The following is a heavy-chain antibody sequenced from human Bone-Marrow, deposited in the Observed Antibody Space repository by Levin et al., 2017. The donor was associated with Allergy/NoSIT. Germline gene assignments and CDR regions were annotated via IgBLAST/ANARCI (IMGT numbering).Heavy chain of an antibody. J-gene: IGHJ3*02. CDR2: IYHSGST. D-gene: IGHD3-10*01. CDR3: ARGHRYYYGSGSYYNDAFDI. V-gene: IGHV4-4*02. Sequence: SCAVSGGSISSSNWWSWVRQPPGKGLEWIGEIYHSGSTNYNPSLKSRVTISVDKSKNQFSLKLSSVTAADTAVYYCARGHRYYYGSGSYYNDAFDIWGQGTMVTVSS. CDR1: GGSISSSNW.